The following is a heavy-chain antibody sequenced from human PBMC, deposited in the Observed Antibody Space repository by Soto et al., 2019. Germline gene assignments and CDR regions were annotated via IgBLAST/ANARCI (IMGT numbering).Heavy chain of an antibody. CDR3: ARDSSYYYGSGSSNYYYMDV. Sequence: GGSLRLSCAASGFTVSSNYMSWVRQAPGKGLEWVSVIYSGGSTYYADSVKGRFTISRDNSKNTLYLQMNSLRAEDTAVYYCARDSSYYYGSGSSNYYYMDVWGKGTTVTVSS. CDR2: IYSGGST. D-gene: IGHD3-10*01. CDR1: GFTVSSNY. V-gene: IGHV3-66*01. J-gene: IGHJ6*03.